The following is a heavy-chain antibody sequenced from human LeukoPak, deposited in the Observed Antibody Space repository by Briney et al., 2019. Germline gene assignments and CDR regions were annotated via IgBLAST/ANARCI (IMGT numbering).Heavy chain of an antibody. CDR3: ARVTGYCSSTSCYSYYYGMDV. CDR1: GYTFTSYD. CDR2: MNPNSGNT. D-gene: IGHD2-2*01. Sequence: GASVKVPCKASGYTFTSYDINWVRQATGQGLEWMGWMNPNSGNTGYAQKFQGRVTMTRNTSISTAYMELSSLRSEDTAVYYCARVTGYCSSTSCYSYYYGMDVWGQGTTVTVSS. J-gene: IGHJ6*02. V-gene: IGHV1-8*01.